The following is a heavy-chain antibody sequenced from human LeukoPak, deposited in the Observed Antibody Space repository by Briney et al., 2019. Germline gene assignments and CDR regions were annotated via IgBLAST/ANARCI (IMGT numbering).Heavy chain of an antibody. J-gene: IGHJ6*02. Sequence: GESLKISCKGSGYSFTSYWIGWVRQMPGKGLEWMGIIYPGDSDTRYSPSFQGQVTISADKSISTAYLQWSSLKASDTAMYYCARQPNHCDILTGYYSAYYYYGMDVWGQGTTVTVSS. D-gene: IGHD3-9*01. V-gene: IGHV5-51*01. CDR1: GYSFTSYW. CDR3: ARQPNHCDILTGYYSAYYYYGMDV. CDR2: IYPGDSDT.